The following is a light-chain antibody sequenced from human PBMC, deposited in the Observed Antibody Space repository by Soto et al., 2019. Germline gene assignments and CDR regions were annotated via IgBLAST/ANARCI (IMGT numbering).Light chain of an antibody. J-gene: IGKJ4*01. CDR2: DAS. V-gene: IGKV3-11*01. CDR1: QSVGTY. Sequence: EIVLTQSPAILSLSPGERATLSCRASQSVGTYLDWYQQKLGQAPRLLIYDASNRATGIPARFSGSGSGTDFTLTISSLEPEDFAVYDCQQRVNWLTFGGGTKLEL. CDR3: QQRVNWLT.